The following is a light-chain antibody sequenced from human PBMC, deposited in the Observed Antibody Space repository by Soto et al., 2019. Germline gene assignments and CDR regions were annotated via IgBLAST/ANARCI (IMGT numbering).Light chain of an antibody. J-gene: IGKJ1*01. CDR3: QQYNNWPPWT. CDR2: GAS. V-gene: IGKV3-15*01. Sequence: EIMMTQSPATLSVSPGERATLSCRASQSVSSNLAWYQQKPGQAPRLLIYGASTRATGIPARFSGSGSGTAFTLTISSLQSEDFAVYYCQQYNNWPPWTFGQGTKVDI. CDR1: QSVSSN.